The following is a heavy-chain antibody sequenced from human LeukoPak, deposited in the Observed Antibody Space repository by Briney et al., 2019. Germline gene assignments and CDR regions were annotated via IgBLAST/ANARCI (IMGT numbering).Heavy chain of an antibody. CDR2: IYYIGSP. J-gene: IGHJ5*02. CDR1: GGSISRTNYY. CDR3: ASQAHAFDR. Sequence: SETLSLTCIVSGGSISRTNYYWGWIRRSPGKGLEWIGSIYYIGSPQYSAFYNPSLKSRVPISLDTSKNQFSLSLSSVTAADTAVYYCASQAHAFDRWGQGTLVTVSS. V-gene: IGHV4-39*01.